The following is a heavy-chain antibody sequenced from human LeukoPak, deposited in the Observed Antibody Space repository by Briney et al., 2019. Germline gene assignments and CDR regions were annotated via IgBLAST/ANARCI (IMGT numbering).Heavy chain of an antibody. CDR3: ATETNGRHYDY. J-gene: IGHJ4*02. V-gene: IGHV3-21*06. Sequence: GGSLRLSCTASGPTFSTSGFHWVRQAPGKGLEWVASIGPTGSDRYHADSIKGRFTISRDNANNFLHLQMNSLRAEDTAVYYCATETNGRHYDYWGQGTLLTVSS. D-gene: IGHD1-14*01. CDR2: IGPTGSDR. CDR1: GPTFSTSG.